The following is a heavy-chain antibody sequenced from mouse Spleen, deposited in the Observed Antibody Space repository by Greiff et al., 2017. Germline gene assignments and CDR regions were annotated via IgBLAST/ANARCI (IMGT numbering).Heavy chain of an antibody. J-gene: IGHJ1*01. D-gene: IGHD2-13*01. CDR1: GYTFTSYW. CDR3: ARSDYGDYGYFDV. V-gene: IGHV1-7*01. Sequence: VNVVESGAELAKPGASVKLSCKASGYTFTSYWMHWVKQRPGQGLEWIGYINPSSGYTKYNQKFKDKATLTADKSSSTAYMQLSSLTYEDSAVYYCARSDYGDYGYFDVWGAGTTVTVSS. CDR2: INPSSGYT.